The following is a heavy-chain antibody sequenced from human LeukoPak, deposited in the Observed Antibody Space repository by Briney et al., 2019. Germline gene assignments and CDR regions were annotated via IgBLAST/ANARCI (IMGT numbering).Heavy chain of an antibody. CDR3: ATCYNDDYGYFQH. V-gene: IGHV3-7*01. Sequence: GGSLRLSCAVSGFTFSDYWMRWVRQAPGKGLEWVANIKQDGSEKYFVKSVEGRFTISRDNAENSLYLQMNSLRAEDTAVYYCATCYNDDYGYFQHWGQGTPVTVSS. D-gene: IGHD4-17*01. J-gene: IGHJ1*01. CDR2: IKQDGSEK. CDR1: GFTFSDYW.